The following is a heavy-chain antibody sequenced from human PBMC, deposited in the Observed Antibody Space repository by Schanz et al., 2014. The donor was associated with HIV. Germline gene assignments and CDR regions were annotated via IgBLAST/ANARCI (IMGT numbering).Heavy chain of an antibody. J-gene: IGHJ4*02. Sequence: EVQLLEFGGGSVRPGESLRLSCLASGFTFNNYAMSWVRQAPGKGLEWVAVINWNGDTTYYADSVKGRFTISRDNSNNVLFLHMPTLRAEDTATYYCANEEVPNDFWGQGTLVTVSS. CDR2: INWNGDTT. V-gene: IGHV3-23*01. CDR1: GFTFNNYA. CDR3: ANEEVPNDF.